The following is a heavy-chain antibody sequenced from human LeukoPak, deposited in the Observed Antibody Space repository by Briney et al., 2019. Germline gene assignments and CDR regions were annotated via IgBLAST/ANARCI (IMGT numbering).Heavy chain of an antibody. CDR3: ARGRITMVRGVIISYYMDV. D-gene: IGHD3-10*01. V-gene: IGHV1-2*06. CDR2: INPNSGGT. J-gene: IGHJ6*03. CDR1: GYTFTGYY. Sequence: ASVKVSCKASGYTFTGYYMHWVRQAPGQGVEWMGRINPNSGGTNYAQKFQGRVTMTRDTSISTDYMGLSRLRSDDTAVYYCARGRITMVRGVIISYYMDVWGKGTTVTVSS.